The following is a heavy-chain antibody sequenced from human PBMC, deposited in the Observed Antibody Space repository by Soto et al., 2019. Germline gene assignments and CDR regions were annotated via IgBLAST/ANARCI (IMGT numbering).Heavy chain of an antibody. CDR1: GGSFSGYY. Sequence: QVQLQQWGAGLLKPSETLSLTCAVYGGSFSGYYWSWIRQPPGKGLEWIGEINHSGSTNYNPSLKSRVTISVDPAKNQVSLKLSSVTAADTAVYYCSSRSQGADYLGQGTLVTVSS. CDR2: INHSGST. V-gene: IGHV4-34*01. J-gene: IGHJ4*02. CDR3: SSRSQGADY. D-gene: IGHD1-26*01.